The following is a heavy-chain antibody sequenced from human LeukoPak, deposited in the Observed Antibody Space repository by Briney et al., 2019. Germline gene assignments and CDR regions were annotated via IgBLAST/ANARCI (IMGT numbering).Heavy chain of an antibody. CDR2: ISGSGGST. V-gene: IGHV3-23*01. CDR3: AKGAEIAVAGTGRYYDYYMDV. D-gene: IGHD6-19*01. J-gene: IGHJ6*03. Sequence: HSGGSLRLFCAASGFTFSSYAMSRVPQAPGKGLEWISAISGSGGSTYYADSVKGRFTISRDNSKNTLYLQMNSLRAEDTDVYYCAKGAEIAVAGTGRYYDYYMDVWGKGTTVTVSS. CDR1: GFTFSSYA.